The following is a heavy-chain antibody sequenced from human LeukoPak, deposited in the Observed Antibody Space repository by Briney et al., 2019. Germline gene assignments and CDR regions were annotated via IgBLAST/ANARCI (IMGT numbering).Heavy chain of an antibody. CDR1: GFTFDDYA. CDR2: ISWNSGSI. CDR3: AKDKDCSSTSCYPIFDY. Sequence: GRSLRLSCAASGFTFDDYAMHWVRQAPGKGLEWVSGISWNSGSIGYADSVKGRFTISRDNAKNSLYLQMNSLRAEDTALYYCAKDKDCSSTSCYPIFDYWGQGTLVTVSS. D-gene: IGHD2-2*01. J-gene: IGHJ4*02. V-gene: IGHV3-9*01.